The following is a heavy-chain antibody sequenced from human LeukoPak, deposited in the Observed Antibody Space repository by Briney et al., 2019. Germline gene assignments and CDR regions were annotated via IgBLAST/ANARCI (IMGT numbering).Heavy chain of an antibody. CDR2: IYYSGST. D-gene: IGHD6-13*01. CDR3: ARGTLGAAAGIDY. CDR1: GGSISSSSYY. Sequence: SETLSLTCTVSGGSISSSSYYWGWIRQPPGKGLEWIGSIYYSGSTYYNPSLKSRVTISVDTSKSQFSLKLSSVTAADTAVYYCARGTLGAAAGIDYWGQGTLVTVSS. V-gene: IGHV4-39*01. J-gene: IGHJ4*02.